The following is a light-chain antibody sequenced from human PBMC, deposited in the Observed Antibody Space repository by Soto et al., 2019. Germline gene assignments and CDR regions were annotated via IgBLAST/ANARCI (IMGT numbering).Light chain of an antibody. CDR3: QQRSNWPPGT. CDR2: DAS. J-gene: IGKJ1*01. Sequence: EIVLTQSPATLSLSPGERATLSCRDSQSVSSYLAWYQQKPGQAPRLLIYDASNRATGIPARFSGSGAGTDVTLTISSLEPEEFAVYYCQQRSNWPPGTVGQGTKVEIK. CDR1: QSVSSY. V-gene: IGKV3-11*01.